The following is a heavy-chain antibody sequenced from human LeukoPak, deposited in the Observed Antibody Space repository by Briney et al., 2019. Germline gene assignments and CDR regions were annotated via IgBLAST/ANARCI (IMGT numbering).Heavy chain of an antibody. CDR1: GFTFSSYA. D-gene: IGHD3-10*01. CDR3: AWEGGSGSYSN. CDR2: ISYDGSNK. Sequence: GRSLRLSCAASGFTFSSYAMHWVRQAPGKGLEWVAVISYDGSNKYYADSVKGRFTISRDNSKNTLYLQMNSLRAEDTAVYYCAWEGGSGSYSNWGQGTLVTVSS. V-gene: IGHV3-30-3*01. J-gene: IGHJ4*02.